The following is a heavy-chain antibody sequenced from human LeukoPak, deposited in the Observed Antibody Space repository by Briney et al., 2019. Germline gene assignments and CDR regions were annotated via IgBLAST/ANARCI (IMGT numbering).Heavy chain of an antibody. CDR1: GITFDGSP. V-gene: IGHV3-73*01. CDR2: IRSKTNNYAT. J-gene: IGHJ6*03. CDR3: QAYYYYYMDV. Sequence: GGSLKLSCAASGITFDGSPIHWVRQPSGKGLEWVGRIRSKTNNYATGYAASVKGRFLISRDDSKNMSYLQMNSLKTEDTAVYYCQAYYYYYMDVWGKGTTVTVS.